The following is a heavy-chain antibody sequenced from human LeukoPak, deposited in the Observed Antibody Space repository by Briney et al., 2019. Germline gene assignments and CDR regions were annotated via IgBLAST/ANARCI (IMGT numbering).Heavy chain of an antibody. CDR2: INPKSGGT. D-gene: IGHD6-19*01. CDR1: GYSFTGYY. CDR3: ARSIAVAGTAGDN. J-gene: IGHJ4*02. Sequence: ASVKVSCKASGYSFTGYYMHWVRQAPGQGLEWMGWINPKSGGTNYAQKFQGRVTMTRDTSISTAYMELSRLRSDDTAAYYCARSIAVAGTAGDNWGQGTLVTVSS. V-gene: IGHV1-2*02.